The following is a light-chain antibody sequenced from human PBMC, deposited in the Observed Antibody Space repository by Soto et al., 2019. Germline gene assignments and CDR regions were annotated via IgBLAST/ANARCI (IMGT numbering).Light chain of an antibody. CDR2: DAS. Sequence: EIVMTQSPATLSVSPWERATLSCGASQSVSSSYLAWYQQKPGLAPRLLIYDASSRATGIPDRFSGSGSGTDFTLTISRLEPEDFAVYYCQQYGSSELTFGGGTKVDIK. J-gene: IGKJ4*01. V-gene: IGKV3D-20*01. CDR1: QSVSSSY. CDR3: QQYGSSELT.